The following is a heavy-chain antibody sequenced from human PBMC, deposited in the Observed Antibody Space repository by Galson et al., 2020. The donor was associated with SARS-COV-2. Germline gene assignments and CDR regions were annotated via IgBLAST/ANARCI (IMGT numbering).Heavy chain of an antibody. V-gene: IGHV3-33*01. CDR2: IWYDGSNK. J-gene: IGHJ2*01. D-gene: IGHD3-16*01. Sequence: GESLKISCAASGFTFSSYGMHWVRQAPGKGLEWVAVIWYDGSNKYYADSVKGRFTISRDNSKNTLYLQMNSLRAEDTAVYYCARDGGGEYPPYWYFDLWGRGTLVTVSS. CDR3: ARDGGGEYPPYWYFDL. CDR1: GFTFSSYG.